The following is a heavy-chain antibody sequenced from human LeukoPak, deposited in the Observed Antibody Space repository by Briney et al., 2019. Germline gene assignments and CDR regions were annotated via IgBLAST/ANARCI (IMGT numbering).Heavy chain of an antibody. CDR3: AGQRITMIVVVIRNYDAFDI. CDR1: GGSISSSSYY. J-gene: IGHJ3*02. CDR2: IYYSGCT. V-gene: IGHV4-39*01. Sequence: SETLSLTCTVSGGSISSSSYYWGWIRQPPGKGLEWIGSIYYSGCTYYNPSLKSRVTISVDTSKNQFSLKLSSVTAADTAVYYCAGQRITMIVVVIRNYDAFDIWGQGTMVTVSS. D-gene: IGHD3-22*01.